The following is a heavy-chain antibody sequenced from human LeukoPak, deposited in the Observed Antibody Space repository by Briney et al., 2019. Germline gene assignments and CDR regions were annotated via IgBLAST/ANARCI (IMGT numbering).Heavy chain of an antibody. CDR1: GFTLRSYT. D-gene: IGHD3-3*01. CDR2: IGISSNKI. CDR3: AREPFWSGYYSNLHFDY. J-gene: IGHJ4*02. V-gene: IGHV3-21*01. Sequence: PGGSLRLSCAASGFTLRSYTMNWVRQAPGKGLEWVSSIGISSNKIYYADSVKGRFIISRDNAKNSLYLQMNSLRAEDTAVYYCAREPFWSGYYSNLHFDYWGQGTLVTVSS.